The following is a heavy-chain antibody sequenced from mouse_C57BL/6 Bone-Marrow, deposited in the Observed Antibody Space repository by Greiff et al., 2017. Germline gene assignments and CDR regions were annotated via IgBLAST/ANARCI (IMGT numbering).Heavy chain of an antibody. J-gene: IGHJ4*01. CDR2: IDPSDSET. Sequence: QVQLQQPGAELVRPGSSVKLSCKASGYTFTSYWMHWVKQRPIQGLEWIGNIDPSDSETHYNQKFKDKATLTVDKSSSTAYMQLSSLTSEDSAVYYCARLWLQDYYAMDYWGQGTSVTVSS. D-gene: IGHD2-2*01. CDR1: GYTFTSYW. CDR3: ARLWLQDYYAMDY. V-gene: IGHV1-52*01.